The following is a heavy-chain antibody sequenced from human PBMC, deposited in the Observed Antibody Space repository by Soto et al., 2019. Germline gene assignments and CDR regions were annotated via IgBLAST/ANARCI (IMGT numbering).Heavy chain of an antibody. V-gene: IGHV3-33*01. J-gene: IGHJ4*02. CDR2: IWYDGSNK. CDR3: ARDGEYYYGSGSYLDYFDY. Sequence: GGSLRLSCAASGFTFSSYGMHWVRQAPGKGLEWVAVIWYDGSNKYYADSVKGRFTISRDNSKNTLYLQMNSLRAEDTAVYYCARDGEYYYGSGSYLDYFDYWGQGTLVTVSS. D-gene: IGHD3-10*01. CDR1: GFTFSSYG.